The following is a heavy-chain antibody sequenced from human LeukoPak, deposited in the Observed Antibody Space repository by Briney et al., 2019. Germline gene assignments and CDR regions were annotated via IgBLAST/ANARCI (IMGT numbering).Heavy chain of an antibody. D-gene: IGHD6-13*01. CDR1: GFTFSSYG. CDR2: IWYGGSNK. CDR3: AKGVGGGIAAAGIPYYYMDV. J-gene: IGHJ6*03. V-gene: IGHV3-30*02. Sequence: GGSLRLSCVASGFTFSSYGMHWVRQAPGKGLEWVAVIWYGGSNKYYADSVKGRFTISRDNSKNTLYLQMNSLRAEDTAVYYCAKGVGGGIAAAGIPYYYMDVWGKGTTVTVSS.